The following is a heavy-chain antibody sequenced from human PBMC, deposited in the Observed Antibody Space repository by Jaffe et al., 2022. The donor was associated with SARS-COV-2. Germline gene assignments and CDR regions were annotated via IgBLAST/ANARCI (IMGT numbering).Heavy chain of an antibody. Sequence: EVQLVESGGGLVKPGGSLRLSCAASGFTFSSYSMNWVRQAPGKGLEWVSSISSSSSYIYYADSVKGRFTISRDNAKNSLYLQMNSLRAEDTAVYYCAREGDTAMVTGGVLGHYYYYYGMDVWGQGTTVTVSS. CDR2: ISSSSSYI. CDR1: GFTFSSYS. J-gene: IGHJ6*02. D-gene: IGHD5-18*01. V-gene: IGHV3-21*01. CDR3: AREGDTAMVTGGVLGHYYYYYGMDV.